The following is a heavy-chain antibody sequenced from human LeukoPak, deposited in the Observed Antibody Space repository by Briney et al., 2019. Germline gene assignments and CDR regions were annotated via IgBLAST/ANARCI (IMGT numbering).Heavy chain of an antibody. CDR2: INTNGSPT. V-gene: IGHV3-74*01. J-gene: IGHJ4*02. D-gene: IGHD3-10*01. CDR1: GFTFSSYA. CDR3: AGDLISGSGSLGY. Sequence: GGSLRLSCAASGFTFSSYAMSWVRQAPGKGLVWVARINTNGSPTQYADSVKGRFTISRDNAKTTLYLQMNSLRDEDTAAYYCAGDLISGSGSLGYWGQGTLVTVSS.